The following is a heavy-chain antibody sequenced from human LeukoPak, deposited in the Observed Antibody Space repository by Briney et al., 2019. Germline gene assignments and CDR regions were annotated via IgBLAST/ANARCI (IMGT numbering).Heavy chain of an antibody. Sequence: SETLSLTCTVSGGSISSGGYYWSWIRQHPGKGLEWIGYIYYSGSTYYNPSLKSRVTISVDTSKNQFSLKLSSVTAADTAVYYCARGWIDNSGWYPYYFDYWGQGTLVTVSS. CDR3: ARGWIDNSGWYPYYFDY. D-gene: IGHD6-19*01. CDR2: IYYSGST. V-gene: IGHV4-31*03. CDR1: GGSISSGGYY. J-gene: IGHJ4*02.